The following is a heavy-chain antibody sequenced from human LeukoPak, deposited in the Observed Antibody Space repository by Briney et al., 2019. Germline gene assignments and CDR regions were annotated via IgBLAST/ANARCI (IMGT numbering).Heavy chain of an antibody. CDR1: IYSISSGYY. Sequence: SETLSLTCAVSIYSISSGYYWGWIRQSPGRGLEWIGTLHHSGITYYNPSLKSRVTISVDTSKNQFSLNLSSVTAADTAVYYCARHVNQLVTDFGPMGYFDYWGHGTLVTVSS. CDR3: ARHVNQLVTDFGPMGYFDY. V-gene: IGHV4-38-2*01. J-gene: IGHJ4*01. D-gene: IGHD3-3*01. CDR2: LHHSGIT.